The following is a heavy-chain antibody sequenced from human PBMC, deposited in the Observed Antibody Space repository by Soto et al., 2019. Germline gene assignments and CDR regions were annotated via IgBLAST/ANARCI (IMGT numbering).Heavy chain of an antibody. CDR2: IYPSDSDT. CDR3: ARGGVSTRTFDY. J-gene: IGHJ4*02. D-gene: IGHD3-3*01. V-gene: IGHV5-51*01. Sequence: PGESLKISCKGSGYDFAGYWIAWVRQMPGKGLELMGIIYPSDSDTRYRPSFQGQVTISADKSISSAYLQWSSLRASDTAMYYCARGGVSTRTFDYWGQGAPVTVSS. CDR1: GYDFAGYW.